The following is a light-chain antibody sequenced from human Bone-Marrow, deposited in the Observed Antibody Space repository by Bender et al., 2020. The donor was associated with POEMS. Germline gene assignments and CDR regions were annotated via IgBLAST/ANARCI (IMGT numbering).Light chain of an antibody. J-gene: IGLJ3*02. CDR3: GSYAGSTSSVL. Sequence: QSALTQPASVSGSPGQSITISCPGTSSDIGPYNLVSWYQQHPGQAPEVIIYEVTKRPSGVSHRFSASKSDNTASLTISGLQPEDEAIYYCGSYAGSTSSVLFGGGNKLTVL. V-gene: IGLV2-23*02. CDR2: EVT. CDR1: SSDIGPYNL.